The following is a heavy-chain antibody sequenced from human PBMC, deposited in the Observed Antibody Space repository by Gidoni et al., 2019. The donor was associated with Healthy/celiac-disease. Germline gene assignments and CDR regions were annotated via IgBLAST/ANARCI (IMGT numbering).Heavy chain of an antibody. CDR1: GFTFSDYY. D-gene: IGHD6-19*01. CDR2: ISSSSSYT. V-gene: IGHV3-11*05. J-gene: IGHJ4*02. Sequence: QVQLVESGGGLVKPGGSLRLSCAASGFTFSDYYMSWIRQAPGKGLEWVSYISSSSSYTNYADTVKGRFNISRDNAKNSLYLQMNSLRAEDTAVYYCARDRMAGTMSFDYWGQGTLVTVSS. CDR3: ARDRMAGTMSFDY.